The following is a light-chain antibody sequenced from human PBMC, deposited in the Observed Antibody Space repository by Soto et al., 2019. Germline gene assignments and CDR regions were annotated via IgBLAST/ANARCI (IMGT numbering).Light chain of an antibody. V-gene: IGKV3-15*01. CDR1: QSVSSN. J-gene: IGKJ1*01. CDR3: QQYNTWPWT. CDR2: GAS. Sequence: EIVMTQSPATLSVSPGERATLSCRASQSVSSNLAWYQQKPGQAPRLLIYGASTRATGFPARFSGSGSGTELTLTISSLQSEDFAVYYCQQYNTWPWTFGQGTKVEI.